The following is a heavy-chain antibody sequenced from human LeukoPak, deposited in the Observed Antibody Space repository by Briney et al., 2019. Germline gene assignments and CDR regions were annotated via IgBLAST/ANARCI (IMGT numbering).Heavy chain of an antibody. D-gene: IGHD4-23*01. Sequence: GGSLRLSCAASGFTFRSYSMNWVRQAPGKGLEWVSSINSDSNYIYYADSVQGRFTISRDNAKNSLYLQMNSLRAEDTAVYYCARRGYGGNPLTYYFDYWGQGNLVTVSS. J-gene: IGHJ4*02. CDR3: ARRGYGGNPLTYYFDY. CDR1: GFTFRSYS. V-gene: IGHV3-21*01. CDR2: INSDSNYI.